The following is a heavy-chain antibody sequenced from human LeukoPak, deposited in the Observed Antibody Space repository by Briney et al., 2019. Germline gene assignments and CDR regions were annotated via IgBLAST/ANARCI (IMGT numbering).Heavy chain of an antibody. V-gene: IGHV1-8*03. Sequence: ASVKVSCKASGGTFSSYTISWVRQATGQGLEWMGWMNPNSGNTGYAQKFQGRVTITRNTSITTAFMELSSLTSEDTAVYYCARDIAGTTLGGWFDPWGQGTLITVSS. CDR3: ARDIAGTTLGGWFDP. CDR2: MNPNSGNT. CDR1: GGTFSSYT. J-gene: IGHJ5*02. D-gene: IGHD1-1*01.